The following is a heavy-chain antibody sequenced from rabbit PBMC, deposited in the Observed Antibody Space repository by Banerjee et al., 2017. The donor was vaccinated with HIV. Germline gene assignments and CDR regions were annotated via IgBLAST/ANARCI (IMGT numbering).Heavy chain of an antibody. CDR2: IYNGDGST. J-gene: IGHJ4*01. Sequence: GFSFSSNAMCCVRQAPGKGPEWIACIYNGDGSTYYASWVNGRFTISKTSSTTVTLQMTSLTAADTATYFCARDLAGVIGWNFNLWGQGTLVTVS. D-gene: IGHD4-1*01. CDR1: GFSFSSNA. CDR3: ARDLAGVIGWNFNL. V-gene: IGHV1S47*01.